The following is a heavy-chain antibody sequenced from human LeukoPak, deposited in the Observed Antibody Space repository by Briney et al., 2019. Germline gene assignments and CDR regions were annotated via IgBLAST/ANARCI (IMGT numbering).Heavy chain of an antibody. Sequence: SETLSLTCTVSGGSMNNYYWSWIRQAPGKGLEWIGYISDSGSTNYNPSLRSRVAISVDTSKNQFSLKLSSVTAADTALYYCARYDYGDCWFDPWGQGTLVTVSS. CDR3: ARYDYGDCWFDP. D-gene: IGHD4-17*01. CDR2: ISDSGST. V-gene: IGHV4-59*01. CDR1: GGSMNNYY. J-gene: IGHJ5*02.